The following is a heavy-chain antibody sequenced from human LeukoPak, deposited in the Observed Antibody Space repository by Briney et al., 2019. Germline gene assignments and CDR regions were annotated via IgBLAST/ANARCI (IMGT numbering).Heavy chain of an antibody. CDR1: GFTFSSYA. V-gene: IGHV3-30-3*01. J-gene: IGHJ3*02. D-gene: IGHD4-17*01. CDR3: ARERERYYGDSSRAFDI. Sequence: TGGSLRLSCAASGFTFSSYAMHWVRQVPGKGLEWVAVISYDGSNKYYADSVKGRFTISRDNSKNTLYLQMNSLRAEDTAVCYCARERERYYGDSSRAFDIWGQGTMVTVSS. CDR2: ISYDGSNK.